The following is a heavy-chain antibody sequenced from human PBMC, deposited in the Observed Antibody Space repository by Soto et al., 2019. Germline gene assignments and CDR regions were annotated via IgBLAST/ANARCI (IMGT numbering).Heavy chain of an antibody. D-gene: IGHD3-22*01. CDR2: ISSSSSYI. CDR3: ARDRRRSGSWATFDY. Sequence: VGSLRLSCAASGFTFSSYSTNWVRQAPGKGLEWVSSISSSSSYIYYADSVKGRFTISRDNAKNSLYLQMNSLRAEDTAVYYCARDRRRSGSWATFDYWGQGTLVTVSS. J-gene: IGHJ4*02. V-gene: IGHV3-21*01. CDR1: GFTFSSYS.